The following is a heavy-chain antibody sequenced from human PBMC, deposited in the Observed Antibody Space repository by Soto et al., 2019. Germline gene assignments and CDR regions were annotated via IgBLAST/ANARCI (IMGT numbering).Heavy chain of an antibody. CDR3: ARRDCGGDCYSP. V-gene: IGHV5-10-1*01. CDR1: GYSFSTYW. Sequence: PGESLKISCKVSGYSFSTYWITWVRQMPGKGLEWMGRIDPSDSYTNYSPSFQGHVTISVDKSISTAFLQWNRLEASDTAMYYCARRDCGGDCYSPWGQGTLVTVSS. J-gene: IGHJ5*02. D-gene: IGHD2-21*01. CDR2: IDPSDSYT.